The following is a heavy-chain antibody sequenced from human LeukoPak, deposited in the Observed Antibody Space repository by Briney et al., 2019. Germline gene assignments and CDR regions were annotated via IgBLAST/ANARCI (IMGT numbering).Heavy chain of an antibody. CDR1: GGTFSSYA. Sequence: ASVKVSCKASGGTFSSYAISWVRQAPGQGLEWMGGIIPIFGTANYAQKFQGRVTITADKSTSTAYMELSSLRSEDTAVYYCARAYSSSWYGGYNWFDPWGQGTLVTVSS. CDR2: IIPIFGTA. D-gene: IGHD6-13*01. J-gene: IGHJ5*02. V-gene: IGHV1-69*06. CDR3: ARAYSSSWYGGYNWFDP.